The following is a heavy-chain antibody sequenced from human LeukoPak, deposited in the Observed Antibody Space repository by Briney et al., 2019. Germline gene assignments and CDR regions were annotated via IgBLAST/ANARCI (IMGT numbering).Heavy chain of an antibody. D-gene: IGHD1-26*01. Sequence: PSETLSLTCNVSGGSISSSTYYWGWIRQPPGKGLEWIGSVYYSGTAYYNPSPKSRVTISFDTSKNQFSLKVSSVTAADTAVYYCARTLKGSVTPREYYFDYWGQGTLVTVSS. CDR2: VYYSGTA. V-gene: IGHV4-39*01. CDR3: ARTLKGSVTPREYYFDY. J-gene: IGHJ4*02. CDR1: GGSISSSTYY.